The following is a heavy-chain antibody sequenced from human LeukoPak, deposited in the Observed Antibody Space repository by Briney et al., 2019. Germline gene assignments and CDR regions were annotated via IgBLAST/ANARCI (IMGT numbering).Heavy chain of an antibody. CDR3: ARDTRYGDGYKY. J-gene: IGHJ4*02. Sequence: GESLKISCAASGFTFRSYWMHWVRQAPGKGLVWVSRINGDGSSTSYEDSVKGRFTISRDNAKNTLYLQMKSLRAEDTAVYYCARDTRYGDGYKYWGQGTLVTVSS. V-gene: IGHV3-74*01. CDR2: INGDGSST. CDR1: GFTFRSYW. D-gene: IGHD5-24*01.